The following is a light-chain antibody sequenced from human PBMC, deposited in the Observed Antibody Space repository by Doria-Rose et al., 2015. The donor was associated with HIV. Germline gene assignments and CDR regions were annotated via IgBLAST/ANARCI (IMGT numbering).Light chain of an antibody. J-gene: IGKJ1*01. Sequence: TQSPGTLSLSPGERATLSCRASQSFSSTYLAWYQQNPGQAPSLLIYDGSTRATGITDRFSASGSGTDFTLTINRLEPEDFALYYCHQYGTSWTFGQGTKVEI. CDR3: HQYGTSWT. CDR2: DGS. CDR1: QSFSSTY. V-gene: IGKV3-20*01.